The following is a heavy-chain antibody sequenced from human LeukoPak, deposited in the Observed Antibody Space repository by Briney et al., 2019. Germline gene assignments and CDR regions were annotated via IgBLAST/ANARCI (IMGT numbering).Heavy chain of an antibody. Sequence: GGALRLSCAASGCTFSNYAVMWVRQAPGRGLEWVSAITSGGAPRYTDSVKGRFTISRDNSKNTLYLQMNSLRAEDTAQYFCSRDPNGDYLGAFEFWGRGTVLTVSS. CDR2: ITSGGAP. V-gene: IGHV3-23*01. CDR1: GCTFSNYA. D-gene: IGHD4-17*01. J-gene: IGHJ3*01. CDR3: SRDPNGDYLGAFEF.